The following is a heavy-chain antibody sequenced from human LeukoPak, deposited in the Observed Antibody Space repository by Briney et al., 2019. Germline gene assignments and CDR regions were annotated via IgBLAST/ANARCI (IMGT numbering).Heavy chain of an antibody. CDR2: IYTSGST. CDR1: GGSISSYY. V-gene: IGHV4-4*07. Sequence: SETLSLTCTVSGGSISSYYWSWIRQPAGKGLEWIGRIYTSGSTNYNPSLKSRVTMSVDTSKNQFSLKLSSVTAADTAVYYCVRGDSSAAEFDYWGQGTLVTVSS. D-gene: IGHD3-22*01. J-gene: IGHJ4*02. CDR3: VRGDSSAAEFDY.